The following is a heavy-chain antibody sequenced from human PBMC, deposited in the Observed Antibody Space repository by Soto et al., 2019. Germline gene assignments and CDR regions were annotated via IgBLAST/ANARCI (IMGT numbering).Heavy chain of an antibody. CDR2: IGGSVETT. V-gene: IGHV3-23*01. CDR1: GFSLSTYA. CDR3: ARDSVTHNGIYDPFDL. Sequence: GGSLRLSCAASGFSLSTYAMTWVRQAPGKGLEWVSSIGGSVETTYHADSVKDRFIGSRDNSKNTVYLQMNSLRADDTALYYCARDSVTHNGIYDPFDLWGPGIMVTVSS. J-gene: IGHJ3*01. D-gene: IGHD3-3*02.